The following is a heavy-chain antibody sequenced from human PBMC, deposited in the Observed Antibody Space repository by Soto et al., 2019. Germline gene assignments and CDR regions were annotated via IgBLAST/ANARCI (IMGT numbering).Heavy chain of an antibody. CDR3: ATTGERWILGYYFDY. D-gene: IGHD2-2*03. Sequence: QVQLQESGPGLVKPSQTLSLTCTVSGGSISSGGYYWSWIRQHPGKGLEWIGYIYYSGSTYYNPSLKCRVTISVDTSKNPFSLKLSSVTAADTAVYYCATTGERWILGYYFDYWGQGTLVTFSS. J-gene: IGHJ4*02. CDR1: GGSISSGGYY. CDR2: IYYSGST. V-gene: IGHV4-31*03.